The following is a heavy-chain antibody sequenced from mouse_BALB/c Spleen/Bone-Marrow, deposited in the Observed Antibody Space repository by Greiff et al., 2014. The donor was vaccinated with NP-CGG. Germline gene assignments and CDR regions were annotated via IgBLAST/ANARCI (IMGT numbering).Heavy chain of an antibody. D-gene: IGHD2-3*01. CDR1: GYSFTGYF. CDR3: ARGGLLRAMDY. J-gene: IGHJ4*01. Sequence: VQLKESGPELVKPGASVKISCKASGYSFTGYFMNWVMQSHGKSLEWIGRINPYNGDTFYNQKFKGKATLTVDKSSSTAHMELRSLAPEDSAVYYCARGGLLRAMDYWGQGTSVTVSS. CDR2: INPYNGDT. V-gene: IGHV1-20*02.